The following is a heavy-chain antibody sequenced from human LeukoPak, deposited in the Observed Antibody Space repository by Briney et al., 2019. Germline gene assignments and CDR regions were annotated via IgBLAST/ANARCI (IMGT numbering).Heavy chain of an antibody. CDR3: AKKLPDNRHFDY. CDR2: INVVGNDT. V-gene: IGHV3-23*01. J-gene: IGHJ4*02. Sequence: GGSLRLSCAASGFTFTDYAMAWVRQAPGKGLEWVSSINVVGNDTPYADSVKGRFTISRDNSKNTLYLLMNSLRAEDSALYYCAKKLPDNRHFDYWGQGALVTVSS. CDR1: GFTFTDYA. D-gene: IGHD1-1*01.